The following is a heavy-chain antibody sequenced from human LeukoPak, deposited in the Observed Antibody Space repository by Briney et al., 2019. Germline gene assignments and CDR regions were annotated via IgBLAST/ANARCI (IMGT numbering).Heavy chain of an antibody. Sequence: SETLSLTCTVFDGSISGSYWNWIRQPPGKGLEWIGNIYYSGRTNYNPSLKSRVTISVDTSKNQVSLKLTSVTAADTAVYYCARHSGTYMDYWGQGTLVTVSS. CDR2: IYYSGRT. D-gene: IGHD1-26*01. CDR3: ARHSGTYMDY. CDR1: DGSISGSY. V-gene: IGHV4-59*08. J-gene: IGHJ4*02.